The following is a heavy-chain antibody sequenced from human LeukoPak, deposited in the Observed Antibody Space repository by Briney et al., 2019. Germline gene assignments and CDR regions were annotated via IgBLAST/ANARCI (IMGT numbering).Heavy chain of an antibody. Sequence: GGSLRLSCAASGFTFSSYGMHWVRQAPGKGLEWVAFIRYDGSNKYYADPVKGRFTISRDNSKNTLYLQMNSLRAEDTAVYYCAKGVFSSSWYLFDYWGQGTLVTVSS. D-gene: IGHD6-13*01. CDR3: AKGVFSSSWYLFDY. CDR2: IRYDGSNK. CDR1: GFTFSSYG. V-gene: IGHV3-30*02. J-gene: IGHJ4*02.